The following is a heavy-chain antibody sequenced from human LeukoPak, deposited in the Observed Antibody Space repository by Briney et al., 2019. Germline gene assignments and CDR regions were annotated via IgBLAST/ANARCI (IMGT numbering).Heavy chain of an antibody. J-gene: IGHJ4*02. Sequence: PGGSLRLSCAASGFTFSSYAMSWVRQAPGKGLEWVPAISGSGGSTYYADSVKGRFTISRDNSKNTLYLQMNSLRAEDTAVYYCARDYAGSSYFDYWGQGTLVTVSP. CDR1: GFTFSSYA. V-gene: IGHV3-23*01. D-gene: IGHD4-17*01. CDR2: ISGSGGST. CDR3: ARDYAGSSYFDY.